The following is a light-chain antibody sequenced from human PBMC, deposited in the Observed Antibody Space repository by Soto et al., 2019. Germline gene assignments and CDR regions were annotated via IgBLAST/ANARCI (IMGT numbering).Light chain of an antibody. CDR1: SSNIGNNY. V-gene: IGLV1-51*01. J-gene: IGLJ1*01. Sequence: QSVLTQPPSVSAAPGQKVTISCSGSSSNIGNNYVSWYQQLPGTAPKLLIYDNNKRPSGIPDRLSGSKSGTSATLGITGLQTGDEADYYCGTWDTSLSGVFGTGTKFPVL. CDR3: GTWDTSLSGV. CDR2: DNN.